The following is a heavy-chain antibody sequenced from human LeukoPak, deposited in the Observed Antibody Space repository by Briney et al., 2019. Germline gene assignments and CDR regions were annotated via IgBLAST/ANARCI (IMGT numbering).Heavy chain of an antibody. V-gene: IGHV4-59*01. CDR1: GGSISSYY. D-gene: IGHD5-18*01. J-gene: IGHJ4*02. CDR3: ARGRPRRGYSYTFFDY. CDR2: IYYSGST. Sequence: ASETLSLTCTVSGGSISSYYWSWIRQPPGKGREWIGYIYYSGSTNYNPSLKSRVTISVDTSKNQFSLKLSSVTAADTAVYYCARGRPRRGYSYTFFDYWGQGTLVTVSS.